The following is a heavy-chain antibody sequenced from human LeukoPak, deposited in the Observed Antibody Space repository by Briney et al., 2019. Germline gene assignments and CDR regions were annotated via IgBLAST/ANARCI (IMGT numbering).Heavy chain of an antibody. CDR2: IYSGGST. V-gene: IGHV3-66*01. Sequence: PGGSLRLSCAASGFTVSSNYMSWVRQAPGKGLEWVSVIYSGGSTYYADSVKGRFTISRDNSKNTLYLQMNSLRAEDTAVYYCARSWLDGSGSYCCAFDIWGQGTMVTVSS. CDR3: ARSWLDGSGSYCCAFDI. D-gene: IGHD3-10*01. CDR1: GFTVSSNY. J-gene: IGHJ3*02.